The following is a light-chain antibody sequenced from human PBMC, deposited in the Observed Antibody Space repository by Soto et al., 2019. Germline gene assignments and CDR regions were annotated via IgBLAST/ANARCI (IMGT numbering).Light chain of an antibody. J-gene: IGLJ3*02. V-gene: IGLV3-10*01. CDR3: YSSDTANHHRV. Sequence: SYELTQPPSVSVSPGQTAWITCSGDELRKKYVYWYQQKSGQAPVLVIFDDDKRHSGIPDRFSGSSSGTMATLTISGAQVEDEADYYCYSSDTANHHRVFGGGTKLTVL. CDR2: DDD. CDR1: ELRKKY.